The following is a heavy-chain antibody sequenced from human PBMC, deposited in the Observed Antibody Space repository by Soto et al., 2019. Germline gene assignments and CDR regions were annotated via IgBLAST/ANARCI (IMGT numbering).Heavy chain of an antibody. CDR1: GGTFSSYT. J-gene: IGHJ4*02. D-gene: IGHD3-10*01. V-gene: IGHV1-69*02. Sequence: QVQLVQSGAEVKKPGSSVKVSCKASGGTFSSYTISWVRQAPGQGLEWMGRIIPILGIANYAQKFQGRVTITADKSTSTAYMELSSLRSEDTAVYYCARGLKGSVGFYFDYCGQGTLVTVSS. CDR2: IIPILGIA. CDR3: ARGLKGSVGFYFDY.